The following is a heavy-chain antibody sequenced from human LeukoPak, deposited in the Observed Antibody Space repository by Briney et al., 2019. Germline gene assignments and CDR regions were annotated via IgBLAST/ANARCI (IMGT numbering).Heavy chain of an antibody. CDR2: INTNTGNP. CDR1: GYTFTSYA. Sequence: ASVKVSCKASGYTFTSYAMNWVRQAPGQGLEWMGWINTNTGNPTYAQGFTGRFDFSLDTSVSTAYLQISSLKAEDTAVYYCARGIPRFLEWLRTYYYGMDVWGQGTTVTVSS. J-gene: IGHJ6*02. CDR3: ARGIPRFLEWLRTYYYGMDV. V-gene: IGHV7-4-1*02. D-gene: IGHD3-3*01.